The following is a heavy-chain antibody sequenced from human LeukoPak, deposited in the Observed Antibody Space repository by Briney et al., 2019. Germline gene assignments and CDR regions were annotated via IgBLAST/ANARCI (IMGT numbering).Heavy chain of an antibody. CDR1: GFTFSSYT. J-gene: IGHJ6*03. V-gene: IGHV3-48*01. D-gene: IGHD6-25*01. Sequence: GGSLRLSCAASGFTFSSYTMNWVRQPPGKGLEWVSNIGTSSTTIYYADSVKGRFTISRDNAKNSLCLQMNSLRADDTAVYYCARFAAGGSYYYYMDVWGKGTTVTVSS. CDR2: IGTSSTTI. CDR3: ARFAAGGSYYYYMDV.